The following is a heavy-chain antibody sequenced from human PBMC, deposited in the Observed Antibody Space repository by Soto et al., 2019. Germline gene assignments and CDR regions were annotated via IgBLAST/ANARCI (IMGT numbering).Heavy chain of an antibody. Sequence: SETLSLTCAVSGGSISSSNWWSWVRQPPGKGLEWIGEIYHSGSTNYNPSLKSRVTISVDKSKNQFSLKLSSVTAADTAVCYCARWGYGSGSYYLSYYYGMDVWGQGTTVTVSS. CDR1: GGSISSSNW. V-gene: IGHV4-4*02. CDR3: ARWGYGSGSYYLSYYYGMDV. D-gene: IGHD3-10*01. J-gene: IGHJ6*02. CDR2: IYHSGST.